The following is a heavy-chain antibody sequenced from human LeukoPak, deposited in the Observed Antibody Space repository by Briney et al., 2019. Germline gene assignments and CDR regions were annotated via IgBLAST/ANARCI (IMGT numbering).Heavy chain of an antibody. D-gene: IGHD4-17*01. Sequence: GASVKVSCKASGGTFSSYAISWVRQAPGQGLEWMGGIIPIFGTANYAQKFQGRVTIIADESTSTAYMELSSLRSEDTAVYYCASSTPNRDYASAFDYWGQGTLVTVSS. CDR3: ASSTPNRDYASAFDY. CDR2: IIPIFGTA. V-gene: IGHV1-69*01. CDR1: GGTFSSYA. J-gene: IGHJ4*02.